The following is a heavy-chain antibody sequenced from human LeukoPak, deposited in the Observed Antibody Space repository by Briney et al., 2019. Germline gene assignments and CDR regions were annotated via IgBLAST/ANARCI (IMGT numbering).Heavy chain of an antibody. J-gene: IGHJ6*02. Sequence: GGSLRLSCAASGFTFSSYSMNWVRQAPGKGLEWFSSISRSSSYIYYADSVKGRFTISRDNAKNSLYLQMNSLRAEDTAVYYCARDGLVPAAIPSVFYYYGMDVWGQGTTVTVSS. D-gene: IGHD2-2*01. CDR2: ISRSSSYI. CDR1: GFTFSSYS. V-gene: IGHV3-21*01. CDR3: ARDGLVPAAIPSVFYYYGMDV.